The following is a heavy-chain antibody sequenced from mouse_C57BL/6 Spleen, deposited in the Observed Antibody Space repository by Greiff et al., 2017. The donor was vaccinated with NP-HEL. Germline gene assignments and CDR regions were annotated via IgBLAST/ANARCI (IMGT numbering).Heavy chain of an antibody. V-gene: IGHV1-61*01. CDR1: GYTFTSYW. Sequence: QVQLQQPGAELVRPGSSVKLSCKASGYTFTSYWMDWVKQRPGQGLEWIGNIYPSDSETHYNQKFKDKATLTVDKSSSTAYMQLSSLTSEDSAVYYCARITTPPFDYWGQGTTLTVSS. CDR3: ARITTPPFDY. D-gene: IGHD1-1*01. J-gene: IGHJ2*01. CDR2: IYPSDSET.